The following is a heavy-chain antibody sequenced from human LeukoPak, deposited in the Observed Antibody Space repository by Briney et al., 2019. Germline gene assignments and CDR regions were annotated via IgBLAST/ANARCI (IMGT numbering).Heavy chain of an antibody. J-gene: IGHJ4*02. D-gene: IGHD2-21*02. CDR3: ARTSAYCGGDCPLDY. CDR1: GYTFTSYA. Sequence: ASVKVSCKASGYTFTSYAMHWVRQAPGQRLEWMGWINAGNGNTKYSQKFQGRVTITRDTSASTAYMELSSLRSEDTAVYYCARTSAYCGGDCPLDYWGQGTLVTVSS. CDR2: INAGNGNT. V-gene: IGHV1-3*01.